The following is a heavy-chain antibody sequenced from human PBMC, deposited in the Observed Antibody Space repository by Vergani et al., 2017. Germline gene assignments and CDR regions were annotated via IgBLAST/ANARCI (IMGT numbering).Heavy chain of an antibody. D-gene: IGHD6-13*01. Sequence: EVQLVESGGGLVQPGGSLRLSCAASGFTFSSYEMNWVRQAPGKGREWVSYISSSGSTIYYADSVKGRFTISRDNAKNSLYLQMNSLRAEDTAVYYCARGGRSSSWNWFDPWGQGTLVTVSS. J-gene: IGHJ5*02. CDR2: ISSSGSTI. CDR3: ARGGRSSSWNWFDP. V-gene: IGHV3-48*03. CDR1: GFTFSSYE.